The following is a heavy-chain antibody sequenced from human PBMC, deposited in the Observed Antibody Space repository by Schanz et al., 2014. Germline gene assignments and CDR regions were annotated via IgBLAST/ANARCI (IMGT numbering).Heavy chain of an antibody. CDR2: IYDSETS. J-gene: IGHJ6*03. CDR3: ASSGYDWWYYYYMDV. V-gene: IGHV4-59*01. CDR1: GGSISTYY. Sequence: QVQLQESGPGLVKPSETLSLTCTISGGSISTYYWTWIRQPPGKGLEWIGYIYDSETSNSNPYLKSRVTISLDTSKNQFSLKLTSVTAADTAVYYCASSGYDWWYYYYMDVWGQGTTVTVSS. D-gene: IGHD5-12*01.